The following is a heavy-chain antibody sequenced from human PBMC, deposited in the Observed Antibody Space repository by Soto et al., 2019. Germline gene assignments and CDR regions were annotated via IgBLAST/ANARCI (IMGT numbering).Heavy chain of an antibody. D-gene: IGHD3-16*02. V-gene: IGHV3-23*01. J-gene: IGHJ6*02. CDR3: AKIDGASFYYGMDV. CDR1: GFTFRGYA. CDR2: ISGSGVST. Sequence: GGSLRLSCLASGFTFRGYAMSWVRQAPRKGLEWVSAISGSGVSTYYADSVKGRFTISRDNSKNTLYLQMNSLRAEDTAVYYCAKIDGASFYYGMDVWGQGTTVTVSS.